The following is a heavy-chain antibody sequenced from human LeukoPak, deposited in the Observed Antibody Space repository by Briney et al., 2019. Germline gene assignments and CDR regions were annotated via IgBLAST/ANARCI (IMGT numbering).Heavy chain of an antibody. Sequence: PGGSLRLSCAASGFTFSSYAMSWVRQAPGKGLEWVSAISGSGGSTYYADSVKGRFTISRDNSKNTLYLQMNSLRAEDTAVYYSEKVSGVIGGYYYYGMDVWGQGTTVTVSS. D-gene: IGHD2-21*01. J-gene: IGHJ6*02. CDR2: ISGSGGST. CDR3: EKVSGVIGGYYYYGMDV. CDR1: GFTFSSYA. V-gene: IGHV3-23*01.